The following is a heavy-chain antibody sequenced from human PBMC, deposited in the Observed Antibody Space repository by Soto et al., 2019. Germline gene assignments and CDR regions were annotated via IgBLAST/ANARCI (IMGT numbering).Heavy chain of an antibody. CDR3: ARPNWNDDAFDI. D-gene: IGHD1-1*01. J-gene: IGHJ3*02. CDR1: GGSFSGYY. CDR2: INHSGST. Sequence: QVQLQQWGAGLLKPSETLSLTCAVYGGSFSGYYWSWIRQPPGKGLEWIGEINHSGSTNYNPSLKSRVTISVDTSKNQFSLKLSSVTAADTAVYYCARPNWNDDAFDIWGQGTMVTVSS. V-gene: IGHV4-34*01.